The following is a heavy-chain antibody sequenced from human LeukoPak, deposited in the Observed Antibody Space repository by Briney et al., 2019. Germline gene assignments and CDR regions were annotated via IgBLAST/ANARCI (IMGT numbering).Heavy chain of an antibody. CDR1: GFTFSDYY. Sequence: GGSLRLSCATSGFTFSDYYMSWIRQAPGKGLEWVAYITSSGDDIYYADSVKGRFTISRDNAKNALFLRMSSLRVEDTATYYCASDIVATSGDFWGQGTLVSVSS. CDR2: ITSSGDDI. V-gene: IGHV3-11*01. D-gene: IGHD5-12*01. CDR3: ASDIVATSGDF. J-gene: IGHJ4*02.